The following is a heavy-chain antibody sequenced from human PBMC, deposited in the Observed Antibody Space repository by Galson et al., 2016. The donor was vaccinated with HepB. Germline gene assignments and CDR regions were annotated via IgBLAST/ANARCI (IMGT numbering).Heavy chain of an antibody. J-gene: IGHJ1*01. D-gene: IGHD2-21*02. V-gene: IGHV3-30*03. CDR2: ISYDGSTQ. Sequence: SLRLSCAASGFTFRSYAMHWVRQAPGKGLEWVAVISYDGSTQYYTDSVKGRFTISRDNSNNTLFLQMNSLRAEDAAVYYCARDLHHIVLVTAANPADEYLQHWGQGTLVTLSS. CDR1: GFTFRSYA. CDR3: ARDLHHIVLVTAANPADEYLQH.